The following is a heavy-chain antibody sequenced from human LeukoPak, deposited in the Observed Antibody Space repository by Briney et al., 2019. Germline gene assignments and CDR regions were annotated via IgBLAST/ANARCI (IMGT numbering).Heavy chain of an antibody. CDR2: ISSSGST. CDR3: ASIGSPWYYDILTGYFPRYYMDV. J-gene: IGHJ6*03. V-gene: IGHV4-61*02. CDR1: GDSISSGDYY. Sequence: SETLSLTCTVSGDSISSGDYYWSWIRQPAGKGLEWIGRISSSGSTNYNPSLKSRVTISVDTSKNQFSLKLSSVTAADTAVYYCASIGSPWYYDILTGYFPRYYMDVWGKGTTVTVSS. D-gene: IGHD3-9*01.